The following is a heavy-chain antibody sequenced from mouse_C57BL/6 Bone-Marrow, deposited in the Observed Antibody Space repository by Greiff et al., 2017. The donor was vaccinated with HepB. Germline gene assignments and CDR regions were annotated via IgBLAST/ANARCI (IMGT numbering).Heavy chain of an antibody. CDR1: GFSLTSYG. V-gene: IGHV2-6*01. J-gene: IGHJ4*01. CDR2: IWGVGST. CDR3: ASGPEGAMDY. Sequence: VQLQQSGPGLVAPSQSLSITCTVSGFSLTSYGVDWVRQSPGKGLEWLGVIWGVGSTNYNSALKSRLSISKDNSKSQVFLKMNSLQTDDTAMYYCASGPEGAMDYWGQGTSVTVSS.